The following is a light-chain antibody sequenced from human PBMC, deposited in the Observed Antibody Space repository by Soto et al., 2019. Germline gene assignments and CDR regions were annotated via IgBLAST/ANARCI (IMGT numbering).Light chain of an antibody. V-gene: IGLV1-44*01. CDR2: AND. CDR1: SSNIGSKT. J-gene: IGLJ1*01. Sequence: QSVLTQPPAASGTPGQRVTIYCSGSSSNIGSKTVNWYQQLPGTTPKLLIYANDKRPSGVPDRFSGSKSGTSASLAISWLQSEDQADYYCAAWDDSLNGYVFGAGTKLTVL. CDR3: AAWDDSLNGYV.